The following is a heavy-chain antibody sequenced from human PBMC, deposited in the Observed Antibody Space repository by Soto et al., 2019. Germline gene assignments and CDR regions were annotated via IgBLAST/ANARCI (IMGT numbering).Heavy chain of an antibody. CDR1: GFTFSSYS. D-gene: IGHD2-15*01. Sequence: GGSLRLSCAASGFTFSSYSMNWVRQAPGKGLEWVSSISSSSSYIYYADSVKGRFTISRDNAKNSLYLQMNSLRAEDTAVYYCARVSGGSWHPGYWGQGTPVTVSS. V-gene: IGHV3-21*01. CDR2: ISSSSSYI. CDR3: ARVSGGSWHPGY. J-gene: IGHJ4*02.